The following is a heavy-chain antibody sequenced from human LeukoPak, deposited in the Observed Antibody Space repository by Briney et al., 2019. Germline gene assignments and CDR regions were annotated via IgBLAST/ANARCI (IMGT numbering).Heavy chain of an antibody. J-gene: IGHJ4*02. Sequence: ASVKVSCKASGYTFTSNYIHWVRQAPGQGLEGMGMIYPRDGSTSYAQKFQGRVTVTRDTSTSTVHMELSGLRSEDTAVYYCARDQEGFDYWGQGTLVTVSS. CDR2: IYPRDGST. V-gene: IGHV1-46*01. CDR3: ARDQEGFDY. CDR1: GYTFTSNY.